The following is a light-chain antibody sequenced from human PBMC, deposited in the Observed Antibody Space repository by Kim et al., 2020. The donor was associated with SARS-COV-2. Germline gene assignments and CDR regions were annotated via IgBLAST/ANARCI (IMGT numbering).Light chain of an antibody. CDR3: QAWDITKDWV. V-gene: IGLV3-1*01. Sequence: SYEPTQPPSVSVSPGQTANITCSGNRLGDKYTAWYHQKPGQSPVLVIYQDTKRPSGIPDRFSGSTSGNTATLTITGTQTLDEADYYCQAWDITKDWVFG. J-gene: IGLJ3*02. CDR1: RLGDKY. CDR2: QDT.